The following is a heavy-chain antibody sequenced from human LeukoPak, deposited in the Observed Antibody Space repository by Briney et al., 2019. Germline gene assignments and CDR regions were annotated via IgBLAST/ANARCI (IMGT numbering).Heavy chain of an antibody. CDR3: AKDLGGDYGDYDVDDDY. CDR1: GFTFSSYA. CDR2: ISGSGGST. Sequence: PGGSLRLSCAASGFTFSSYAMSWVRQAPGKGLEWVSAISGSGGSTYYADSVKGRFTISRDNAKNSLYLQMNSLRAEDTAVYYCAKDLGGDYGDYDVDDDYWGQGTLVTVSS. V-gene: IGHV3-23*01. J-gene: IGHJ4*02. D-gene: IGHD4-17*01.